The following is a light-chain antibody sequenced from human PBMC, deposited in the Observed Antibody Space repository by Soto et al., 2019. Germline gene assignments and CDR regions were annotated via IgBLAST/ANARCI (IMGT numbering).Light chain of an antibody. V-gene: IGKV3-15*01. Sequence: EIVMTQSPATLSVSPGERATLSCRASQSVRTNLALYQHKPGQAPRLLIYGASNRATGFPARFSGSGSGTEFTLTISSLQSEDFAVYYCQQYNDNWPTFGQGTKVEIK. CDR1: QSVRTN. CDR2: GAS. J-gene: IGKJ1*01. CDR3: QQYNDNWPT.